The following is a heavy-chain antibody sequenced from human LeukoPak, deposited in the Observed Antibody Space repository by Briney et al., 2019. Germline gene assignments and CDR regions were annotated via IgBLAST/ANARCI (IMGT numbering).Heavy chain of an antibody. CDR1: GYTSIRHW. J-gene: IGHJ5*02. CDR3: ARDHSNEMCGGDCFASWFDP. V-gene: IGHV1-46*01. Sequence: ASLKVSSKTSGYTSIRHWIHSVPHTPQQRHEKMVIINPKDGATDFAQRFQGRVTMTTDTSTSTVYMELSSLRSEDTAVYYCARDHSNEMCGGDCFASWFDPWGQGTLVTVSS. CDR2: INPKDGAT. D-gene: IGHD2-21*02.